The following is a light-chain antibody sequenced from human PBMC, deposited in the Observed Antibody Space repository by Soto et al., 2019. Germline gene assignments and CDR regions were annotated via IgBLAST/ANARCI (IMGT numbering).Light chain of an antibody. Sequence: EIVLTQSPATLSVSPGGGATLSCRASQSVSSHLAWYQQKPGQGPRLLIYDASTRATGIPARFSGSGSGTEFTLTISSLQSGDFGVYYCQHYDVWPLTFGQGTKVDIK. V-gene: IGKV3-15*01. CDR3: QHYDVWPLT. CDR2: DAS. CDR1: QSVSSH. J-gene: IGKJ1*01.